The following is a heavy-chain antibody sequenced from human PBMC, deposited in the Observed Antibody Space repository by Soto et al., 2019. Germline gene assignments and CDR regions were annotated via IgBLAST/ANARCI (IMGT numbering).Heavy chain of an antibody. J-gene: IGHJ6*03. CDR3: AKDPWVVAAGVSYCYYVDV. Sequence: PGGSLRLSCAASGFTFSSYGMHWVRQAPGKGLEWVAVISYDGSNKYYTDSMKGRFTISRDNSKNTLYLQMNSLRAEDTAVYYCAKDPWVVAAGVSYCYYVDVWGKGTTVTVSS. D-gene: IGHD2-15*01. CDR2: ISYDGSNK. CDR1: GFTFSSYG. V-gene: IGHV3-30*18.